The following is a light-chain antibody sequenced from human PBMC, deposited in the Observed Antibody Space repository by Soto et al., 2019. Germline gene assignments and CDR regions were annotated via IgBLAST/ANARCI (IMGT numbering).Light chain of an antibody. CDR3: QYRSNWSPGT. V-gene: IGKV3-11*01. CDR2: DAS. Sequence: EIVLTQSPATLSLSPGERATLSCRASQSVSTYVTYLAWYQQKPGQAPRRLIYDASNRATGIPARFSGSGSGTDFTLTISSREPEDVAVYNCQYRSNWSPGTFGQGTRLEIK. J-gene: IGKJ5*01. CDR1: QSVSTY.